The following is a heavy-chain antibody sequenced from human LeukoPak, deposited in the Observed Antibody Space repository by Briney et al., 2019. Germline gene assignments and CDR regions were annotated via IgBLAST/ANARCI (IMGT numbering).Heavy chain of an antibody. D-gene: IGHD6-19*01. J-gene: IGHJ4*02. V-gene: IGHV4-38-2*02. CDR3: ATSGWYLLPGVY. Sequence: SETLSLTCTVSGYSINSGYYWVWIRQPPGKGLEWIGSIYYSGSTYYNPSLESRVTISVDTSKNQFSLKLSSVTAADTAVYYCATSGWYLLPGVYWGQGTLVTVSS. CDR1: GYSINSGYY. CDR2: IYYSGST.